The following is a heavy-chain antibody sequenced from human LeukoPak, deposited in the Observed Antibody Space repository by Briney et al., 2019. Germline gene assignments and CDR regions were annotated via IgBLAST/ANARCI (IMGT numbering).Heavy chain of an antibody. D-gene: IGHD6-13*01. J-gene: IGHJ4*02. V-gene: IGHV4-4*08. CDR1: GGYISSYS. Sequence: SETLSLTCTVSGGYISSYSWSWIRQPPGKGLEWIGYIYTSGGTNYNPSLRSRVTMSVDTSKNQFSLKLSSVTAADTAVYYCARDVVAAAGTWDYWGQGTLVTVSS. CDR3: ARDVVAAAGTWDY. CDR2: IYTSGGT.